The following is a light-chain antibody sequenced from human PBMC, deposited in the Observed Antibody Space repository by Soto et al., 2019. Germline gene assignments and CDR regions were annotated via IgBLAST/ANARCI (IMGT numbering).Light chain of an antibody. CDR1: QDISNY. CDR3: QPYADLPLT. V-gene: IGKV1-33*01. J-gene: IGKJ4*01. CDR2: DAS. Sequence: DIQMTQSPSSLSASVGDRVTITCQASQDISNYLHWYQQKPGKAPKLLIFDASNVETGVPSRFSGSGSGTDFTFTIHSLQPEDAATYYCQPYADLPLTFGGGTKVGIK.